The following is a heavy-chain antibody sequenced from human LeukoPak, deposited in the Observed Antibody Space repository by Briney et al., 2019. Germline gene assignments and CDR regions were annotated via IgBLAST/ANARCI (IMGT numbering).Heavy chain of an antibody. V-gene: IGHV3-49*04. CDR3: SRGSSGISP. CDR2: IRSKTYGGTA. D-gene: IGHD1-26*01. Sequence: GGSLRLSCTASGFTFGDYAMSWVRQAPGKGLEWVSFIRSKTYGGTADYAASVQGRFTMSRDDSKSIAYLQMNSLKTEDTAVYYCSRGSSGISPWGQGTLVTASS. J-gene: IGHJ5*02. CDR1: GFTFGDYA.